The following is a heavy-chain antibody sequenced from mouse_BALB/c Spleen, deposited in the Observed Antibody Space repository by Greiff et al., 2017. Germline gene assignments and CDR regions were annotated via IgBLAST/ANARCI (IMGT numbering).Heavy chain of an antibody. J-gene: IGHJ2*01. D-gene: IGHD2-4*01. Sequence: EVKLMESGGGLVQPGGSMKLSCVASGFTFSNYWMNWVRQSPEKGLEWVAEIRLKSNNYATHYAESVKGRFTISRDDSKSSVYLQMNNLRAEDTGIYYCTRRDYDGGDYFDYWGQGTTLTVSS. V-gene: IGHV6-6*02. CDR3: TRRDYDGGDYFDY. CDR1: GFTFSNYW. CDR2: IRLKSNNYAT.